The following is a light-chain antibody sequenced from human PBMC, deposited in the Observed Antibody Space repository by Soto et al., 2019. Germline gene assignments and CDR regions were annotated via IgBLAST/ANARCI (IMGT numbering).Light chain of an antibody. Sequence: QSALTQPASVSGSPGQSITISCTGTSSDVGGYNYVSWYQQHPGKAPKLMIYEVSYRPSGISNRFSGSKSGNTASLTISGLQAEDEADYFCTSYTSSSTLGVFGGGTQLPVL. V-gene: IGLV2-14*01. J-gene: IGLJ3*02. CDR3: TSYTSSSTLGV. CDR1: SSDVGGYNY. CDR2: EVS.